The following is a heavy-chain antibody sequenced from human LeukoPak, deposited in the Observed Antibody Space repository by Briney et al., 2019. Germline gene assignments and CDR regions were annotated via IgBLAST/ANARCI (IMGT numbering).Heavy chain of an antibody. CDR3: ARENVILAYGMDV. D-gene: IGHD3/OR15-3a*01. J-gene: IGHJ6*02. CDR1: GGSISSGGYY. V-gene: IGHV4-31*03. Sequence: SQTLSLTCTVSGGSISSGGYYWSWIRQHPGKGLEWIRYIYYSGSSYYNPSLKSRVTISVDTSKNQFSLKLSSVTAADTAVYYCARENVILAYGMDVWGQGTTVTVSS. CDR2: IYYSGSS.